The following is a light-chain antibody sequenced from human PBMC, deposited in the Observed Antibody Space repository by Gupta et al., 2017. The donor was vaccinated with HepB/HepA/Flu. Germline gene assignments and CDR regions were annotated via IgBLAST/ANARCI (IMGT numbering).Light chain of an antibody. CDR3: WQHRHNPTFT. J-gene: IGKJ3*01. V-gene: IGKV2-28*01. CDR2: LGS. Sequence: EIVMTHSPLSLPVTPGEPASISCRTSQSRLHSDGNNYVVWFLQTPGQSPQLLIYLGSNRAAGVSDRFCSGGWGKNFSLKTSRGEEEDVGGYYCWQHRHNPTFTFGHGTKVDIK. CDR1: QSRLHSDGNNY.